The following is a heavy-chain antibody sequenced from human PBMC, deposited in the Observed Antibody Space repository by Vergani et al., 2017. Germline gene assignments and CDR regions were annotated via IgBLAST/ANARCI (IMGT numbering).Heavy chain of an antibody. J-gene: IGHJ6*03. CDR1: GFTFSSYG. D-gene: IGHD4-17*01. Sequence: QVQLVESGGGVVQPGRSLRLSCAASGFTFSSYGMHWVRQAPGKGLEWVAVIWYDGSNKYYADSVKGRFTISRDKSKNTLYLQMNSRRAEDTAVYYCARDQDYYGYYSMDVWGKGTTVTVSS. V-gene: IGHV3-33*01. CDR3: ARDQDYYGYYSMDV. CDR2: IWYDGSNK.